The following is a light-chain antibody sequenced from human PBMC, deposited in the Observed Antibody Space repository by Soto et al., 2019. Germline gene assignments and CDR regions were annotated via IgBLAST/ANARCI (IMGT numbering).Light chain of an antibody. Sequence: EIVMTQSPATLSVSPGEGATLSCRASQSVHSDLAWYQQKPGQAPRLLIYDASTRATGIPARFSGSGSGAEFTLTISSLQSEDFAVYYCQQYTNWPPLTFGGGTKVEI. J-gene: IGKJ4*01. CDR2: DAS. V-gene: IGKV3-15*01. CDR3: QQYTNWPPLT. CDR1: QSVHSD.